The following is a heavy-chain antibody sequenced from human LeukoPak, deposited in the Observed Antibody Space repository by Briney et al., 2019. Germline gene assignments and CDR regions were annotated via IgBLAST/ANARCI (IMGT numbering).Heavy chain of an antibody. D-gene: IGHD3-22*01. CDR1: GYTFSSYY. CDR2: INPSGGST. CDR3: ARGLPGRVHDNSKRGLFDP. Sequence: ASVKVSCKASGYTFSSYYMHWVRQAPGQGLEWLGIINPSGGSTSYAQKFQGRFTMTRDTSTTTVYMDLSSLRSEDTAMYYCARGLPGRVHDNSKRGLFDPWGQGTPVTVSS. J-gene: IGHJ5*02. V-gene: IGHV1-46*01.